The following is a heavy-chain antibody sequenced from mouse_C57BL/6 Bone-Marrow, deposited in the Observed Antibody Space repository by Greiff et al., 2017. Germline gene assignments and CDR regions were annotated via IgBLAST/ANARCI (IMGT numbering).Heavy chain of an antibody. CDR3: ATFYYYGDY. D-gene: IGHD1-1*01. Sequence: EVKLQESGPGLVKPSQSLSLTCSVTGYSITSGYYWNWIRQFPGNKLEWMGYISYDGSNNYNPSLKNRISITRDTSKNQFFLKLNSVTTEDTATYYCATFYYYGDYWGQGTTLTVSS. CDR2: ISYDGSN. CDR1: GYSITSGYY. J-gene: IGHJ2*01. V-gene: IGHV3-6*01.